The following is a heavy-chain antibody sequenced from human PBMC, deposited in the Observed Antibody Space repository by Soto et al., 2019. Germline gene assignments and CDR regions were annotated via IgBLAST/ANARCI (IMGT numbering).Heavy chain of an antibody. D-gene: IGHD2-15*01. V-gene: IGHV3-23*01. CDR1: GFTFSSCA. J-gene: IGHJ4*02. CDR3: AKCSGGSCYQPLDY. CDR2: ISGSDGST. Sequence: EVQLLESGGGLVQPGGSLRLSCAASGFTFSSCAMSWVRQAPGKGLEWVSTISGSDGSTYYADSVKARFTISRDNSKNTLYLQRNSLRAEDTAVYYCAKCSGGSCYQPLDYWGQGTLVTVSS.